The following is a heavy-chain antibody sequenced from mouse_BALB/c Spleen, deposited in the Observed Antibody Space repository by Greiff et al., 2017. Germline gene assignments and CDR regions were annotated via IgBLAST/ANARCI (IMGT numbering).Heavy chain of an antibody. Sequence: EVQLQQSGPELVKPGASVKISCKASGYSFTGYYMHWVKQSHVKSLEWIGRINPYNGATSYNQNFKDKASLTVDKSSSTAYMELHSLTSEDSAVYYCARRRYGNYVYFDVWGAGTTVTVSS. CDR2: INPYNGAT. CDR3: ARRRYGNYVYFDV. V-gene: IGHV1-31*01. J-gene: IGHJ1*01. CDR1: GYSFTGYY. D-gene: IGHD2-10*02.